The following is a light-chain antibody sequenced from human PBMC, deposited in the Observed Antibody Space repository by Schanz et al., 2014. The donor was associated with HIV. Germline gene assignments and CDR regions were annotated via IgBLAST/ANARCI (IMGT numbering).Light chain of an antibody. CDR1: SSNIGAGYD. J-gene: IGLJ2*01. CDR2: DNT. CDR3: QSYDSRVGVV. Sequence: QSVLAQPPSVSGAPGQRVTISCTGTSSNIGAGYDVHWYQLLPGTAPTLLIFDNTNRPSGVPARLSGSKSGTSASLAITGLQAEDEADYYCQSYDSRVGVVFGGGTKLTVL. V-gene: IGLV1-40*01.